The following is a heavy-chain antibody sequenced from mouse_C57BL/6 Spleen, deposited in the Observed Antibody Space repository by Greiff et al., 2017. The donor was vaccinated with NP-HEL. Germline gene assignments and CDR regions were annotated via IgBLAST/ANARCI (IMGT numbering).Heavy chain of an antibody. J-gene: IGHJ2*01. D-gene: IGHD1-1*01. Sequence: VQVVESGPELVKPGASVKTSCKASGYAFSSSWMNWVKQRPGKGLEWIGRIYPGDGDTNYNGKFKGKATLTADKSSSTAYMQLNSLTSEDSAVYFCARAYGSSFDYWGQGTTLTVSS. CDR3: ARAYGSSFDY. CDR2: IYPGDGDT. V-gene: IGHV1-82*01. CDR1: GYAFSSSW.